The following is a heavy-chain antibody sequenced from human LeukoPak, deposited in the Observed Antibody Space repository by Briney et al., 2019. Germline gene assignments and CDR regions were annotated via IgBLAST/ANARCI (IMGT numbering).Heavy chain of an antibody. D-gene: IGHD6-19*01. CDR3: AKEISVAGMFDY. J-gene: IGHJ4*02. V-gene: IGHV3-21*01. Sequence: GGSLRLSCAVSGFTFSSYSINWVRQAPGKGLEWVSSISSSSSSIYYADSVKGRFTISRDNAKNSLYLQMNSLRAEDTAVYYCAKEISVAGMFDYWGQGTLVTVSS. CDR1: GFTFSSYS. CDR2: ISSSSSSI.